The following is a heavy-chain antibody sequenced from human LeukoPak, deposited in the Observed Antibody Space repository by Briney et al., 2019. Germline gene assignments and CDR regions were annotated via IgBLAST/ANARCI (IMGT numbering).Heavy chain of an antibody. D-gene: IGHD3-10*01. V-gene: IGHV1-18*01. Sequence: ASVTLSYKASGYTFTIYGISWVRQAPAQGLEWMGWISAYNGHTKYAQKRQGRVTMTTDTSTTTAYMELRSLKSDDTAVYYCSGDGHRRYYEDSGSYPSGDYWAQGALVTVSS. CDR2: ISAYNGHT. CDR3: SGDGHRRYYEDSGSYPSGDY. CDR1: GYTFTIYG. J-gene: IGHJ4*02.